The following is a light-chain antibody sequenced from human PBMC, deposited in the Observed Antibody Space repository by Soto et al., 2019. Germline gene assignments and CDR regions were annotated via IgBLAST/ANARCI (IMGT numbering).Light chain of an antibody. V-gene: IGKV3D-20*02. CDR1: QSVTSSY. J-gene: IGKJ5*01. CDR3: QQSYSTLIT. Sequence: EIVLTQSPGTLSLSPGERASLSCSASQSVTSSYLAWYQQKPGQAPRLLIYDASNRATGIPARFSGSGSGTDFTLTISSLEPEDFATYYCQQSYSTLITFGQGTRLEIK. CDR2: DAS.